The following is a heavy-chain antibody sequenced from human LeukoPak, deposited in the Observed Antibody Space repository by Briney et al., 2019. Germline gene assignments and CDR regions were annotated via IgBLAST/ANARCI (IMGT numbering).Heavy chain of an antibody. CDR1: GFTFSSYE. V-gene: IGHV3-48*03. D-gene: IGHD3-22*01. CDR2: ISSSGSTI. CDR3: ARDTDYYDSSGRFDY. J-gene: IGHJ4*02. Sequence: PGGSLRLSCAASGFTFSSYEMNWVRQAPGKGLEWVSYISSSGSTIYYADSVKGRFTISRDNAKNSLYLQMNSLRTEDTAVYYCARDTDYYDSSGRFDYWGQGTLVTVSS.